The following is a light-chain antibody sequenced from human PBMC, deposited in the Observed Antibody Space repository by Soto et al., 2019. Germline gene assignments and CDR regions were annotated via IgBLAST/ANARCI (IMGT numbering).Light chain of an antibody. CDR1: SSDVGGYNY. CDR2: DVN. J-gene: IGLJ1*01. Sequence: QSALTQPPSASGSPGQSVTISCTGTSSDVGGYNYVSWYQQHPGKAPKVMIYDVNKRPSGVADRFSGSKSGNTASLSVSGRQAEDEAYYYCSSHAGSDNPFVFGTGTKLTVL. CDR3: SSHAGSDNPFV. V-gene: IGLV2-8*01.